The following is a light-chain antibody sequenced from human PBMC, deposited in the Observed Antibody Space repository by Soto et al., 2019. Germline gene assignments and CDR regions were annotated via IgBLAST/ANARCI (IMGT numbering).Light chain of an antibody. V-gene: IGLV2-18*02. Sequence: QSVLTQPPSVSGSPGQSVTISCTGTSRDVGSYNRVSWYQRPPGTAPKLLIYEVTTRPSGVPDRFSGSKSGNTASLTISGLQAEDEAHYYCSSYAGSGTVVFGGGTKVTVL. J-gene: IGLJ2*01. CDR2: EVT. CDR1: SRDVGSYNR. CDR3: SSYAGSGTVV.